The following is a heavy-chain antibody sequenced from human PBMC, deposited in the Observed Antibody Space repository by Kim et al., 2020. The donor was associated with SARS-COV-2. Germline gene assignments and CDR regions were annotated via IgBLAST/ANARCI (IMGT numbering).Heavy chain of an antibody. CDR1: GYPFNGFS. Sequence: ASVKVSCKASGYPFNGFSISWLRQAPGQGLEWMGWINTYNGDTDFVQSLQGRVSVTADTAATTAYMELRNLTSDDTAVYYCARDRYSSRPKQFNHWAQGTLVTVSS. J-gene: IGHJ4*02. D-gene: IGHD3-22*01. CDR3: ARDRYSSRPKQFNH. CDR2: INTYNGDT. V-gene: IGHV1-18*01.